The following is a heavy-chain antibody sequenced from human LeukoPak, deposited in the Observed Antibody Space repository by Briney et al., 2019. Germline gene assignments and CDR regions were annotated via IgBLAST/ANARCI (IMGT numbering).Heavy chain of an antibody. CDR2: INPNGGNT. CDR1: GYTFTSHY. J-gene: IGHJ4*02. Sequence: GASVKVSCKAPGYTFTSHYMHWVRQAPGQGLEWMGIINPNGGNTGYAQKFQGRVIMTRDTSTSTVYMELSSLRSEDTAVYYCAREGPYCSGTSCYGGFDYWGQGTLVTVSS. CDR3: AREGPYCSGTSCYGGFDY. D-gene: IGHD2-2*01. V-gene: IGHV1-46*01.